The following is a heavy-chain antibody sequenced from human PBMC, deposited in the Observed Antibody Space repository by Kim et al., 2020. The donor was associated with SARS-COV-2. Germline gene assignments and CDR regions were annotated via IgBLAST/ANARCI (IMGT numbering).Heavy chain of an antibody. V-gene: IGHV3-30*18. J-gene: IGHJ4*02. CDR2: ISYDGSNK. CDR3: AKAFQYYYDSSGYLD. CDR1: GFTFSSYG. Sequence: GGSLRLSCAASGFTFSSYGMHWVRQAPGKGLEWVAVISYDGSNKYYADSVKGRFTISRDNSKNTLYLQMNSLRAEDTAVYYCAKAFQYYYDSSGYLDWGQGTLVTVSS. D-gene: IGHD3-22*01.